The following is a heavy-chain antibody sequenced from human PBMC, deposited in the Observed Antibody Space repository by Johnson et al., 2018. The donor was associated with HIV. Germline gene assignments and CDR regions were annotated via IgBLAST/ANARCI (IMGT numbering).Heavy chain of an antibody. CDR1: GFTFSSYG. V-gene: IGHV3-33*06. Sequence: QVQLVESGGGVVQPGRSLRLSCAASGFTFSSYGMHWVRQAPGKGLEWVAVIWYDGSNKYYADSVQGRFTISRDNSKNTLYLQMNSLRAEDTAVYYCAKDLIAHDSSGGDAFDIWGQGTIVTVSS. J-gene: IGHJ3*02. D-gene: IGHD3-22*01. CDR2: IWYDGSNK. CDR3: AKDLIAHDSSGGDAFDI.